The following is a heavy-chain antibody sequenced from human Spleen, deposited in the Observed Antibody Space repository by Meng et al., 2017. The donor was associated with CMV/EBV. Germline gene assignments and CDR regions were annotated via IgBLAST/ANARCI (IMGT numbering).Heavy chain of an antibody. CDR3: TRGVRGEWELLPLDY. D-gene: IGHD1-26*01. J-gene: IGHJ4*02. V-gene: IGHV4-39*07. CDR1: GSPNNGIYF. Sequence: GSPNNGIYFWGWIRQPPGRRLEWIGSIYYSWGTYYNPSLKRRVTISRDTSKNQFSLTVNSVPAADTAIYYCTRGVRGEWELLPLDYWGQGTLVTVSS. CDR2: IYYSWGT.